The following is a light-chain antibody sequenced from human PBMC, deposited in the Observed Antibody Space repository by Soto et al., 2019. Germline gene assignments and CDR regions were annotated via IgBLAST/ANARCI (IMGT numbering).Light chain of an antibody. V-gene: IGKV1-39*01. CDR1: QSISSY. J-gene: IGKJ1*01. CDR3: QQYSNWPKT. CDR2: AAS. Sequence: DIQMTQSPCSLSASVGDRVTITCRASQSISSYLNWYQQKPGKAPKLLIYAASSLQSGVPARFSGSGSGTEFTFTISSLQSEDSAVYFCQQYSNWPKTFGQGTKVDIK.